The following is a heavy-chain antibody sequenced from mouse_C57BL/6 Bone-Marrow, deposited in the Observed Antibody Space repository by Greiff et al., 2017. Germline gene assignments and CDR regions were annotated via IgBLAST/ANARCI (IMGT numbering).Heavy chain of an antibody. D-gene: IGHD2-1*01. J-gene: IGHJ4*01. CDR3: ARGGNPYAMDY. V-gene: IGHV5-17*01. Sequence: EVMLVESGGGLVKPGGSLKLSCAASGFTFSDYGMHWVRQAPEKGLEWVAYISSGSSTIYYADTVKGRFTISRDNAKNTLFLQMTSLRSEDTAMYYCARGGNPYAMDYWGQGTSVTVSS. CDR2: ISSGSSTI. CDR1: GFTFSDYG.